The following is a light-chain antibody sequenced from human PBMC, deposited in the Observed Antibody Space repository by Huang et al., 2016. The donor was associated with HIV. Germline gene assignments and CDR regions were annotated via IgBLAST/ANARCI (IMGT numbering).Light chain of an antibody. CDR2: GSS. J-gene: IGKJ4*01. CDR3: HQYNNWLLS. CDR1: RSVSTN. Sequence: EIVMTQSPATLSVSPGQRVTLYCRANRSVSTNLAWYQQRHGQAPRRLIYGSSTRAPGIPARFSGSGSGTDFSLTISSLQSEDFALYYCHQYNNWLLSFGGGTRV. V-gene: IGKV3-15*01.